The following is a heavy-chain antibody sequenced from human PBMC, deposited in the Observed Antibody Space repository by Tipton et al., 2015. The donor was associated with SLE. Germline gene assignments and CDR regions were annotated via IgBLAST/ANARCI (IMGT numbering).Heavy chain of an antibody. D-gene: IGHD2-21*01. CDR1: GGSIVNNQ. J-gene: IGHJ6*02. Sequence: TLSLTCTVSGGSIVNNQWSWIRQPAGRGLEWIGRVYNSGTSRYNPSLKSRVVVAMDASKNQVSLKLRSVTAADTAVYYCARDLGSLWSRYGLDIWGQGTTVTVSS. CDR3: ARDLGSLWSRYGLDI. V-gene: IGHV4-4*07. CDR2: VYNSGTS.